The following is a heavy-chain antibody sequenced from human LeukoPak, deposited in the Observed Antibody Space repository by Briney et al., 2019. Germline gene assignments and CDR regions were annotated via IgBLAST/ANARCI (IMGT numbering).Heavy chain of an antibody. CDR3: ARDVALPGWFGAHDAFDI. J-gene: IGHJ3*02. CDR2: IYTCGST. CDR1: GGSISSYY. D-gene: IGHD3-10*01. V-gene: IGHV4-4*07. Sequence: SETLSLTCTVSGGSISSYYWSWIRQPAGKGLEWIGRIYTCGSTNYNPPLKSRVTMSVDTSKNQCSLKLSSVTAADTAVYYCARDVALPGWFGAHDAFDIWGQGTMVTVSS.